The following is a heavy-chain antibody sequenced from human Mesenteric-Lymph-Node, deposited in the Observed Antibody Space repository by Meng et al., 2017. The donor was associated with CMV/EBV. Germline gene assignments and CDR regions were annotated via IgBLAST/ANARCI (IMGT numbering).Heavy chain of an antibody. CDR3: ARRDGYHILTADYVEAFDY. V-gene: IGHV5-51*01. J-gene: IGHJ4*02. CDR1: LARYW. Sequence: LARYWRGWVRQMPGKGLEWMGTIYPGDSDTRYSPSFQGHVTISVDKSINTAYVQWSSLKVSDTAMYYCARRDGYHILTADYVEAFDYWGQGTLVTVSS. CDR2: IYPGDSDT. D-gene: IGHD3-9*01.